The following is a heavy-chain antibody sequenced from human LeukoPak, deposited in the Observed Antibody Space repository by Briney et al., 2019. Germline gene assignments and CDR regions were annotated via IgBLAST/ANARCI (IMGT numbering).Heavy chain of an antibody. V-gene: IGHV1-2*02. CDR1: GYTFTGYY. Sequence: ASVKVSCKPSGYTFTGYYMHWGRQAPGQGLEWMGWINLNIGGTNYAQKFQGRVTMTRETSISTAYMELSRLRSDDTAVYYCARGPMVRGVMVFDYWGQGTLVTVSS. J-gene: IGHJ4*02. CDR2: INLNIGGT. CDR3: ARGPMVRGVMVFDY. D-gene: IGHD3-10*01.